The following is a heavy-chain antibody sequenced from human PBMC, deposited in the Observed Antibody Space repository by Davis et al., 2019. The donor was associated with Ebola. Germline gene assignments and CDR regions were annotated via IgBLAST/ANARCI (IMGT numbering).Heavy chain of an antibody. CDR3: ARTTKTNIEDSGRGYNSFDS. V-gene: IGHV4-34*01. CDR2: ISHHNGDT. Sequence: SETLSLTCAVYGGSFSDYFWSWIRQPPEKGLEWIGEISHHNGDTNYNPSLRRRVAMSVDSSKNQFSLKISSVTAADTATYYCARTTKTNIEDSGRGYNSFDSWGQGVLVSVSS. D-gene: IGHD2/OR15-2a*01. J-gene: IGHJ5*01. CDR1: GGSFSDYF.